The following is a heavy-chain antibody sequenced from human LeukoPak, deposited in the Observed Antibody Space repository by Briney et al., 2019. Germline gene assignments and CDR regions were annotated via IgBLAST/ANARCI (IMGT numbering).Heavy chain of an antibody. J-gene: IGHJ6*02. D-gene: IGHD3-10*01. V-gene: IGHV3-30-3*01. CDR1: GFTSIAYA. CDR3: ARDRGTGLSYYYDMDV. Sequence: GGSLRLSCVGSGFTSIAYALTWVRQAPGKGLEWVAVISYDGSNKYYADSVKGRLTISRDNSKNTLYLQMNSLRDEDTAVYYCARDRGTGLSYYYDMDVWGQGTTVTVSS. CDR2: ISYDGSNK.